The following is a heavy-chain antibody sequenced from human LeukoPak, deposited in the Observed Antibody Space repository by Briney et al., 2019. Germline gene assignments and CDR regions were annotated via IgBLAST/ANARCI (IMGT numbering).Heavy chain of an antibody. V-gene: IGHV3-23*01. Sequence: GGSLRLSCAASGFSVGDNYMSWVRQAPGKGLEWVSAISGSGGSTYYSDSVKGRFTISRDNSKNTLYLQMNSLRAEDTAVYYCAKPLRFLEWLDPGAFDIWGQGTMVTVSS. J-gene: IGHJ3*02. CDR1: GFSVGDNY. CDR3: AKPLRFLEWLDPGAFDI. D-gene: IGHD3-3*01. CDR2: ISGSGGST.